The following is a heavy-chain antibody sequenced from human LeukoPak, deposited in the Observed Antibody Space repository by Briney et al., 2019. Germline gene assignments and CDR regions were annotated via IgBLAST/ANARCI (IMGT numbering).Heavy chain of an antibody. Sequence: SVKVSCKASGGTFSSYAISWVRQAPGQGLEWMGRIIPILGIANYAQKFQGRVTMTEDTSTDTAYMELSSLRSEDTAVYYCATALQLASYNWFDPWGQGTLVTVSS. V-gene: IGHV1-69*04. CDR2: IIPILGIA. D-gene: IGHD6-13*01. CDR3: ATALQLASYNWFDP. J-gene: IGHJ5*02. CDR1: GGTFSSYA.